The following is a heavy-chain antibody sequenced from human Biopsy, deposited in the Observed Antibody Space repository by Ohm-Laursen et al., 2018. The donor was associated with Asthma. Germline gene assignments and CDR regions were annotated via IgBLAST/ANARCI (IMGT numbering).Heavy chain of an antibody. J-gene: IGHJ4*02. Sequence: SSLRLSCAASGFTFSSYGMHWVRQAPGKGLEWVAVISYDGSNKYYADSVKGRFTISRDNSKSTLYLEMNSLRAEDTAVYYCAKGYYYDSSGFDYWGQGTLVTVSS. CDR2: ISYDGSNK. CDR3: AKGYYYDSSGFDY. V-gene: IGHV3-30*18. CDR1: GFTFSSYG. D-gene: IGHD3-22*01.